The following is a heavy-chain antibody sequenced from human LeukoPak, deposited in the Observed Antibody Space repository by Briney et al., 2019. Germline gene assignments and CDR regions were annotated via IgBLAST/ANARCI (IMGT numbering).Heavy chain of an antibody. J-gene: IGHJ5*02. Sequence: PSETLSLTCAVYGGSFSGYYWSWIRQPPGKGLEWIGEINHSGSTNYNPSLKSRVTISVDTSKNQFSLKLSSVTAADTAVYYCARRPRDYDYVWGSYRRNWFDPWGQGTLVTVSS. CDR1: GGSFSGYY. CDR3: ARRPRDYDYVWGSYRRNWFDP. CDR2: INHSGST. D-gene: IGHD3-16*02. V-gene: IGHV4-34*01.